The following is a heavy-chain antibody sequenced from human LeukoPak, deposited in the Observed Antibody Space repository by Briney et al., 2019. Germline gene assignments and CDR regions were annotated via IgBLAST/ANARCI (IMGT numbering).Heavy chain of an antibody. CDR1: GGSISSYY. CDR2: IYYSGST. D-gene: IGHD4-17*01. CDR3: ARGSTVTHFDY. Sequence: SETLSLTCTVSGGSISSYYWSWIRQPPGKGLEWIGYIYYSGSTNYNPSLKSRVTISVDTSKNQFSLKLSSVTAADTAVYYCARGSTVTHFDYWGQGTLATVSS. V-gene: IGHV4-59*01. J-gene: IGHJ4*02.